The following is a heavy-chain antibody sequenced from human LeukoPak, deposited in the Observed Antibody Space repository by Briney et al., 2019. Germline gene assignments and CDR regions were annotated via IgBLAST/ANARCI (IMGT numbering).Heavy chain of an antibody. CDR3: ARDYGDYVGAFDI. D-gene: IGHD4-17*01. CDR1: GGSFSGYY. CDR2: IYYSGST. Sequence: PSETLSLTCAVYGGSFSGYYVTWIRQPPGKGLEWIGLIYYSGSTNYNPSLKSRVTMSVDTSKNQFSLKLSSVTAADTAVYYCARDYGDYVGAFDIWGQGTTVTVS. V-gene: IGHV4-34*11. J-gene: IGHJ3*02.